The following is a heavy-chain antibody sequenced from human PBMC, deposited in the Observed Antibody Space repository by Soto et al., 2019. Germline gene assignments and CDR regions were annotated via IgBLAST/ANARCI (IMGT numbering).Heavy chain of an antibody. CDR1: GGSISSSNW. V-gene: IGHV4-4*02. CDR2: IYHSGST. CDR3: ASQAVAGNYYGMDV. Sequence: SETLSLTCAVSGGSISSSNWWSWVRQPPGKGLEWIGEIYHSGSTNYNPSLKSRVTISVDKSKNQFSLKLSSVTAADTAVYYCASQAVAGNYYGMDVWGQGTTVTVSS. J-gene: IGHJ6*02. D-gene: IGHD6-19*01.